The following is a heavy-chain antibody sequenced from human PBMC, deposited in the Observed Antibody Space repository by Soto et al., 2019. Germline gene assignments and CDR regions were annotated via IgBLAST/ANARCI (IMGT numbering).Heavy chain of an antibody. CDR3: ARRGSGSYSDY. CDR2: IYYSGST. J-gene: IGHJ4*02. D-gene: IGHD3-10*01. CDR1: GGSISSSSYY. V-gene: IGHV4-39*01. Sequence: QLQLQESGPGLVKPSETLSLTCTVSGGSISSSSYYWGWIRQPPGKGLEWIGSIYYSGSTYYNPSLKHRGTISVDTSKNQFSLKLSSVTAADTAVYYCARRGSGSYSDYWGQGTLVTVSS.